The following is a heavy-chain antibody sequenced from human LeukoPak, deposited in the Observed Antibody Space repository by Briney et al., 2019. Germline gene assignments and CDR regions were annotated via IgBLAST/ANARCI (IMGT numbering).Heavy chain of an antibody. Sequence: KTGGSLGPSCAGPEFSFTDNYMTWIRQTPGKGLRWLSHISSGGTIIYYADSVKGRFTISRDNAKNSLFLQMNSLRAEDTAVYFCAREGQLLLDGYYAMDVWGQGTTVTVTS. D-gene: IGHD2-2*01. CDR3: AREGQLLLDGYYAMDV. V-gene: IGHV3-11*01. CDR2: ISSGGTII. J-gene: IGHJ6*02. CDR1: EFSFTDNY.